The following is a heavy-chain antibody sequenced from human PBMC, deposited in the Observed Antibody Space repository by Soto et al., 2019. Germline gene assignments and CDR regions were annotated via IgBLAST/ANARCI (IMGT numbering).Heavy chain of an antibody. CDR3: ARGRYVDY. CDR2: ISAHNGNT. CDR1: GYAFTTYG. V-gene: IGHV1-18*01. Sequence: QVHLVQSGAEVKKPGASVKVSCKGSGYAFTTYGITWVRQAPGQGLEWMGWISAHNGNTYYAQKPQGRVTVTRDTSTSTAYMEPRSLRADDTAVHYCARGRYVDYWGQGALVTVSS. J-gene: IGHJ4*02. D-gene: IGHD1-1*01.